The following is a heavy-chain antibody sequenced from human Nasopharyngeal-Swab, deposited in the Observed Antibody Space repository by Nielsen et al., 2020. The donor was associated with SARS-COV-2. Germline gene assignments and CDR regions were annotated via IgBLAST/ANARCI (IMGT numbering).Heavy chain of an antibody. CDR3: ANPQSGYWQFDY. Sequence: GESLKISCAASGFTFSSYSMNWVRQAPGKGLEWVSSISSSSSYIYYADSVKGRFTISRDNSKNTLYLPMNGLRAEDTAVYYCANPQSGYWQFDYWGQGTLVTVSS. D-gene: IGHD3-22*01. CDR2: ISSSSSYI. CDR1: GFTFSSYS. V-gene: IGHV3-21*04. J-gene: IGHJ4*02.